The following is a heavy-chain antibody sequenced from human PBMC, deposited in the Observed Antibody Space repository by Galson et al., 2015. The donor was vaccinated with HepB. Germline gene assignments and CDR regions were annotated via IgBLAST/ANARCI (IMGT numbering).Heavy chain of an antibody. D-gene: IGHD2-15*01. CDR3: ARGALVAVVGGTLNNWFDP. CDR1: GYTFSSYS. Sequence: SVKVSCKASGYTFSSYSITWVRQAPGQGLEWMGWISAYNRNTNYAERFQGRVTMTTDTSTSTAYMELRSLRCHDTAVYYCARGALVAVVGGTLNNWFDPWGQGTLVTVSS. CDR2: ISAYNRNT. J-gene: IGHJ5*02. V-gene: IGHV1-18*01.